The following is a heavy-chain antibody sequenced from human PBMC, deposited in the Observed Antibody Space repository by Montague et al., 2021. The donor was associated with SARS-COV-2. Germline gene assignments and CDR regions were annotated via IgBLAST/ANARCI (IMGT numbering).Heavy chain of an antibody. V-gene: IGHV3-43*02. D-gene: IGHD2-2*01. J-gene: IGHJ6*02. CDR2: ISGDGGST. Sequence: SLRLSCPASGFTFDDYAMHWVRQAPGKGLEWVSLISGDGGSTYYADSVKGRFTISRDNSKNSLYLQMNSPRTEDTALYYCAKDPEYCSSTSCDYYYYYGMDVWGQGTTVTVSS. CDR1: GFTFDDYA. CDR3: AKDPEYCSSTSCDYYYYYGMDV.